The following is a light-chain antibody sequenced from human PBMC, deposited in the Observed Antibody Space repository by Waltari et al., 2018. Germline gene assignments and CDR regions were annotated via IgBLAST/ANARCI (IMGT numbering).Light chain of an antibody. CDR1: SSYVGGYQH. CDR3: ISYAGSNNYV. J-gene: IGLJ1*01. V-gene: IGLV2-8*01. Sequence: QSALTQAPSASGSPGQSVTISCTGTSSYVGGYQHVAWYQQHPGKAPKLMIYEVSKRPSGVPDRFSGSKSGNTASLTVSGLQTEDEADYYCISYAGSNNYVFGTGTKVTVL. CDR2: EVS.